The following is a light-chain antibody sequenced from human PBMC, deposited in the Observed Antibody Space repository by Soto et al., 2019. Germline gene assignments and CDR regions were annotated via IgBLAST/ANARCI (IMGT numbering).Light chain of an antibody. J-gene: IGLJ2*01. Sequence: QAVVTQPPSVSGAPGQAVTISCTGSRSNIGTGYDVHWYQQLPGTAPKLLIFRNSNRPSGVPDRFSGSKSGTSGSLAITGLQAEDEGDYYCQTYVSSLSGLLFGGGTKLTVL. CDR2: RNS. CDR1: RSNIGTGYD. V-gene: IGLV1-40*01. CDR3: QTYVSSLSGLL.